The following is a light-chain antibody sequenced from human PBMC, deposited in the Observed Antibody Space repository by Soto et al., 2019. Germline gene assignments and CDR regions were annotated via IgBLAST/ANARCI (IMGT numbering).Light chain of an antibody. J-gene: IGKJ5*01. V-gene: IGKV4-1*01. Sequence: DIVMTQSPDSLAVSLGERATINCKSSQSVLYSPNNKNYLAWYQQKPGQPPKLLIYRASTRESGVPDRFSGSGSGTDFSLTISSLQAEDVAVYYCQQSFTTPWSFGQGTRLEMK. CDR2: RAS. CDR3: QQSFTTPWS. CDR1: QSVLYSPNNKNY.